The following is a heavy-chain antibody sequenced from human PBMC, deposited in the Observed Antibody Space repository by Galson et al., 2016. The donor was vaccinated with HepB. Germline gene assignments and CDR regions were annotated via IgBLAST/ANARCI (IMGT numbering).Heavy chain of an antibody. CDR3: ARSSASRNGYFDS. D-gene: IGHD6-19*01. CDR1: GVSVSSSYYF. V-gene: IGHV4-39*01. J-gene: IGHJ4*02. CDR2: IHSSGTS. Sequence: LSLTCTVSGVSVSSSYYFWGWVRQPPGKGLEWIGLIHSSGTSHYDPSLNSRLTMSVETAKNQFSLRLSSVTAADTAVYYCARSSASRNGYFDSWGQGTLVTVSS.